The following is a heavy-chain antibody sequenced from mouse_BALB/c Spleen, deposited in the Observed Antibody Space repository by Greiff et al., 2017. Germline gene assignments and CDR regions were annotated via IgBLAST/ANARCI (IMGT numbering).Heavy chain of an antibody. CDR2: ISSGGSYT. J-gene: IGHJ3*01. Sequence: DVKLVESGGGLVKPGGSLKLSCAASGFTFSSYAMSWVRQTPEKRLEWVATISSGGSYTYYPDSVKGRFTISRDNAKNTLYLQMSSLRSEDTAMYYCARDGYYVRFAYWGQGTLVTVSA. CDR1: GFTFSSYA. V-gene: IGHV5-9-3*01. CDR3: ARDGYYVRFAY. D-gene: IGHD2-3*01.